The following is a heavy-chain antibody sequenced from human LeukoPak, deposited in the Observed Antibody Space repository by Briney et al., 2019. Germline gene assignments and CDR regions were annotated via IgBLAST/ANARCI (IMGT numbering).Heavy chain of an antibody. CDR1: GFSFRSNA. V-gene: IGHV3-23*01. D-gene: IGHD3-22*01. CDR2: IGGSGRST. J-gene: IGHJ5*02. Sequence: GGSLRLSCAASGFSFRSNAMNWVRQAPGKGLEWVAGIGGSGRSTYYAGAVEGRFTISRDNSKNTVDLQMSGLRAEDTAIYYCAKPYYHDDSGTWGQGTRVTVSS. CDR3: AKPYYHDDSGT.